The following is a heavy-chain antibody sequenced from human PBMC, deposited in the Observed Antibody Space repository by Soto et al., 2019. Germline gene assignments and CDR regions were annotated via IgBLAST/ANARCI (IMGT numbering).Heavy chain of an antibody. D-gene: IGHD3-10*01. J-gene: IGHJ5*02. Sequence: QGQLVQSGAEVKKPGASVKVSCTASGYTFTSYDINWVRQATGQGLEWMGWMNPNSGNTGYAQKFQGRVTMPRTTSISTAYMGLSSLRSEDTAVYYCARGSAIYYVNWFDPWGQGTLVTVSS. CDR2: MNPNSGNT. CDR1: GYTFTSYD. CDR3: ARGSAIYYVNWFDP. V-gene: IGHV1-8*01.